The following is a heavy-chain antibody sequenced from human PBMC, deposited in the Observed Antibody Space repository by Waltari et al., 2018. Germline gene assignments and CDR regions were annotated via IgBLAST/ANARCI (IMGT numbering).Heavy chain of an antibody. CDR2: IYYSGST. J-gene: IGHJ4*02. D-gene: IGHD1-26*01. V-gene: IGHV4-39*01. Sequence: QLQLQGSGPGLVNPSETLSLTCTVSGGSISSSRYYWGRVRQPPGKGLEWIGTIYYSGSTYYNPSLQSRVTISVDTSKSQFSLKLSSVTAADTAVYYCARHGRKGSIVRGPDSWGQGTLVTVSS. CDR1: GGSISSSRYY. CDR3: ARHGRKGSIVRGPDS.